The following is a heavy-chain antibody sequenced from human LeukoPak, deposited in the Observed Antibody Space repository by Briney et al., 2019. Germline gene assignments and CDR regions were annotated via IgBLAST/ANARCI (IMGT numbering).Heavy chain of an antibody. V-gene: IGHV1-69*13. D-gene: IGHD6-13*01. Sequence: SVKVSRKASGGTFSSYAISWVRQAPGQGLEWMGGIIPIFGTANYAQKFQGRVTITADESTSTAYMELSSLRSEDTAVYYCARDSSSWPYYFDYWGQGTLVTVSS. CDR3: ARDSSSWPYYFDY. CDR1: GGTFSSYA. J-gene: IGHJ4*02. CDR2: IIPIFGTA.